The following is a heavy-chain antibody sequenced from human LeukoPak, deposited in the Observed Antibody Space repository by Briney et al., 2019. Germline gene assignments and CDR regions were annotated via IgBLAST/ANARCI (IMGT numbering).Heavy chain of an antibody. J-gene: IGHJ4*02. V-gene: IGHV3-74*01. Sequence: GGSLRLSCVASGFTFSSDWMHWVRQAPGKGLVWVSRIENDGGETNYAGFVKGRFTISRDNSKNTLYLQMNSLRAEDTAVYYCAKVRWLVRGYYFDYWGQGTLVTVSS. CDR3: AKVRWLVRGYYFDY. CDR1: GFTFSSDW. D-gene: IGHD6-19*01. CDR2: IENDGGET.